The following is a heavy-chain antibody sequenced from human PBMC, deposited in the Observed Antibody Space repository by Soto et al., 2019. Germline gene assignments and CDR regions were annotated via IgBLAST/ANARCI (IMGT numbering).Heavy chain of an antibody. J-gene: IGHJ4*02. CDR1: GFTFSIYS. V-gene: IGHV3-64D*06. Sequence: LRLSCSASGFTFSIYSMHWVSQAPGKGLEYVSAIGSYGGNTHYADSVKGRFTISRDNSQNTLYLQMSSLRAEDTAVYYCVKDKISTGWFHTFDYWGQGTLVTVSS. D-gene: IGHD6-19*01. CDR2: IGSYGGNT. CDR3: VKDKISTGWFHTFDY.